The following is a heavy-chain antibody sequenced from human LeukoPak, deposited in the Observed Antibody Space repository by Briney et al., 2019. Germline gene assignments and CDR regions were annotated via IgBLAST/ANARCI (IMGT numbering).Heavy chain of an antibody. Sequence: PGGSLRLPCAASGFTFSSYWMSWVRQAPGKGLEWVANIKQDGSEKYYVDSVKGRFTISRDNAKNSLYLQMNSLRAEDTAVYYCARGGHFWSGYNWFDPWGQGTLVTVSS. CDR2: IKQDGSEK. V-gene: IGHV3-7*01. J-gene: IGHJ5*02. D-gene: IGHD3-3*02. CDR3: ARGGHFWSGYNWFDP. CDR1: GFTFSSYW.